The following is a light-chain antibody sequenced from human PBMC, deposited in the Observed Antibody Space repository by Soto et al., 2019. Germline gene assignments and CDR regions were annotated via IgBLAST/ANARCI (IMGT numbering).Light chain of an antibody. V-gene: IGKV1-17*01. J-gene: IGKJ1*01. Sequence: IQMTQSPSSLSASVGDRLSITCRASQVITNDLGWYQQKPGKAPKRLIYAASTLQSGVPSRFSGSGSGTEFTLTISSLQSEDFTVYYCQQYNKWPLTFGQGTKVDIK. CDR2: AAS. CDR3: QQYNKWPLT. CDR1: QVITND.